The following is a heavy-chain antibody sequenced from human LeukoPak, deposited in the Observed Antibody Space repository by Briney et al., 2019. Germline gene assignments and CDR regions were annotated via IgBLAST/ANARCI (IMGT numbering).Heavy chain of an antibody. CDR3: ASPPILRNCGGDCYYYYGMDV. J-gene: IGHJ6*02. CDR2: IIPVFDII. CDR1: GGTFGSHA. Sequence: SVKVSCKASGGTFGSHAITWVRQAPGQGLEWMGRIIPVFDIINYAQKFQGRVTITADKSTSTAYMELSSLRSEDTAVYYCASPPILRNCGGDCYYYYGMDVWGQGTTVTVSS. V-gene: IGHV1-69*04. D-gene: IGHD2-21*02.